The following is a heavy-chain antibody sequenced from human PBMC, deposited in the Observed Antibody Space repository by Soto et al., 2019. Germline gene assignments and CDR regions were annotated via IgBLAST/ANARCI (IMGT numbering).Heavy chain of an antibody. J-gene: IGHJ4*02. V-gene: IGHV3-30*18. D-gene: IGHD3-22*01. CDR2: ISYDGSNK. CDR1: GFTFSSYG. Sequence: QVQLVESGGGVVQPGRSLRLSCAASGFTFSSYGMHWVRQAPGKGLAWVAVISYDGSNKYYADSVKGRFTISRDNSKNTLYLQMNSLRAEDTAVYYCAKEAPSSMIVVVTGYDFDYWGQGTLVTVSS. CDR3: AKEAPSSMIVVVTGYDFDY.